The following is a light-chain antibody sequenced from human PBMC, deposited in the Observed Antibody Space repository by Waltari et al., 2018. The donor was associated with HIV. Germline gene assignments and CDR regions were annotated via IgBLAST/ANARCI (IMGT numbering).Light chain of an antibody. Sequence: SYVLTQPPSVSVAPGQTASITCGGDNLGTKSVHWYQQKSGQAPVLVVADNTDRPSGIPERFAGSNSGNTATLTLNRVEAGDEADYYCQVWDSTSEWVFGGGSKLTVL. CDR2: DNT. CDR1: NLGTKS. V-gene: IGLV3-21*02. CDR3: QVWDSTSEWV. J-gene: IGLJ3*02.